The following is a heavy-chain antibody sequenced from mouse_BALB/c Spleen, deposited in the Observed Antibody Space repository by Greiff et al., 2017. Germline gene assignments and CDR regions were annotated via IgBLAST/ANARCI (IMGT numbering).Heavy chain of an antibody. CDR3: AKMRPCGNGAMDY. V-gene: IGHV3-8*02. D-gene: IGHD1-1*02. CDR1: GYSFTSGY. J-gene: IGHJ4*01. CDR2: ISHSGST. Sequence: DVHLVESGPSLVKPSPTLSLTCSVTGYSFTSGYWNWFRKFPGNKLEYMGYISHSGSTYYNPSLKSRISINRDTSKNHYYLQLNSVATEDTATYYCAKMRPCGNGAMDYWGQGTSVTVSS.